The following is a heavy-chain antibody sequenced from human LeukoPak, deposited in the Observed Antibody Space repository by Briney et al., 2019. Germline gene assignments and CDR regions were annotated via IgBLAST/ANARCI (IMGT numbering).Heavy chain of an antibody. D-gene: IGHD6-13*01. V-gene: IGHV3-7*01. CDR3: ARFPRIAAAYYFDY. CDR1: GFTFSSYW. CDR2: IKQDGSEK. J-gene: IGHJ4*02. Sequence: PGGSLRLSCAASGFTFSSYWMSWVRQAPGKGLEWVANIKQDGSEKYYVDSVKGRFTIPRDNAKNSLYLQMNSLRAEDTAVYYCARFPRIAAAYYFDYWGQGTLVTVSS.